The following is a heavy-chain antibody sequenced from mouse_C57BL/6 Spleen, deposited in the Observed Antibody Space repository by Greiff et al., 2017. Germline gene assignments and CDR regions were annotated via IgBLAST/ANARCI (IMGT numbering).Heavy chain of an antibody. CDR1: GFTFSDYG. V-gene: IGHV5-17*01. CDR3: ARGTTVVADYAMDY. J-gene: IGHJ4*01. D-gene: IGHD1-1*01. Sequence: EVMLVESGGGLVKPGGSLKLSCAASGFTFSDYGMHWVRQAPEKGLEWVAYISSGSSTIYYADTVKGRFTISRDNAKNTRFLQMTSLRSEDTAMYYCARGTTVVADYAMDYWGQGTSVTVSS. CDR2: ISSGSSTI.